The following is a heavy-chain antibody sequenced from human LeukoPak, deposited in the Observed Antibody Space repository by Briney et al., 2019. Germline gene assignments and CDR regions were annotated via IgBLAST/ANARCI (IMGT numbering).Heavy chain of an antibody. Sequence: GGSLRLSCAASGFTFSSYAIHWVRQAPGKGLEWVAVISYDGSNKYYADSVKGRFTISRDNSKNTLYLQMNSLRAEDTAVYYCAIRHCDSTWGQGTLVTVSS. V-gene: IGHV3-30-3*01. CDR1: GFTFSSYA. CDR3: AIRHCDST. D-gene: IGHD2-21*02. CDR2: ISYDGSNK. J-gene: IGHJ4*02.